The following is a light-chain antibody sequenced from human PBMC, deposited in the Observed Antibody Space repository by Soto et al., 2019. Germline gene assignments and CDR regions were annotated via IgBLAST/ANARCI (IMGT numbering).Light chain of an antibody. V-gene: IGKV3-11*01. Sequence: EIVLTQSPATLSLSPGERATLSCRASQSVTNSLAWYQQKPGQAPRLLVYDASNRATGIPARFSGSGSGTDFTLTISRLEPEDFAVYYCQQYGSLITFGQGTRLEI. CDR1: QSVTNS. CDR2: DAS. J-gene: IGKJ5*01. CDR3: QQYGSLIT.